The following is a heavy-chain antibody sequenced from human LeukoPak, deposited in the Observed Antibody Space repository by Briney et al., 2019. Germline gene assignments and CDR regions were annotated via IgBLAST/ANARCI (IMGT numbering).Heavy chain of an antibody. Sequence: GGSLRLSCAASGFTFSSYSMNWVRQAPGKGLEWVSSISSSSSYIYYADSVKGRFTISRDNAKNSLYLQMNSLRAEDTAVYYCARKIAVAGLFAFDIWGQGTMVTVSP. CDR2: ISSSSSYI. CDR1: GFTFSSYS. J-gene: IGHJ3*02. D-gene: IGHD6-19*01. CDR3: ARKIAVAGLFAFDI. V-gene: IGHV3-21*01.